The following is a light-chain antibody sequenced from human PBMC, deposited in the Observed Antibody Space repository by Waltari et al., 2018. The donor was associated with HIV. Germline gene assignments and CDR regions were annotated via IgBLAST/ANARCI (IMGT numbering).Light chain of an antibody. CDR2: SAS. CDR3: QQSYESPFN. J-gene: IGKJ3*01. CDR1: QAITTF. Sequence: IQVTQTPSSLSASLGDTGGRTCRASQAITTFLNCSQQNAHKPPVLLFYSASTLPTAAPSSCRGSGSGRDFTLSISGLQPEDFSTYFCQQSYESPFNFGPGTK. V-gene: IGKV1-39*01.